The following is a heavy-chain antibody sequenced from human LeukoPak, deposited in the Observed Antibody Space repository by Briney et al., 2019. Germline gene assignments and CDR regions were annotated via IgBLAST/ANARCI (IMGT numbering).Heavy chain of an antibody. J-gene: IGHJ6*02. CDR3: AKDYYYGSGSYYRKGSYYYYCMDV. CDR2: ISYDGSNK. Sequence: PGGSLRLSCAASGFTFSSYGMHWVRQAPGKGLEWVAVISYDGSNKYYADSVKGRFTISRDNSKNTLYLQMNSLRAEDTAVYYCAKDYYYGSGSYYRKGSYYYYCMDVWGQGTTVTVSS. D-gene: IGHD3-10*01. CDR1: GFTFSSYG. V-gene: IGHV3-30*18.